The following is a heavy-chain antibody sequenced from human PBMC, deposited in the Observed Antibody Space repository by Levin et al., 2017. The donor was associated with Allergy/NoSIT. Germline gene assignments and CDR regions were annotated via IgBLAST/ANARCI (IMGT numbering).Heavy chain of an antibody. CDR2: IKSKTDGGTT. CDR3: TTDPDNTPPSLEYSSSWYPDY. D-gene: IGHD6-13*01. J-gene: IGHJ4*02. Sequence: GESLKISCAASGFTFSNAWMSWVRQAPGKGLEWVGRIKSKTDGGTTDYAAPVKGRFTISRDDSKNTLYLQMNSLKTEDTAVYYCTTDPDNTPPSLEYSSSWYPDYWGQGTLVTVSS. CDR1: GFTFSNAW. V-gene: IGHV3-15*01.